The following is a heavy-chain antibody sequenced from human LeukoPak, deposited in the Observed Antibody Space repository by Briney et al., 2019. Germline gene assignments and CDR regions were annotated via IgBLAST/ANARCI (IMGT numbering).Heavy chain of an antibody. V-gene: IGHV4-39*01. D-gene: IGHD6-6*01. Sequence: SETLSLTCTVSGGSISSSSYYWGWIRQPPGKGLEWIGSIYYSGSTYYNPSLKSRVTISVDTSKNQFSLKLSSETAADTAVYYCARQRLEQLASYYFDYWGQGTLVTVSS. J-gene: IGHJ4*02. CDR2: IYYSGST. CDR1: GGSISSSSYY. CDR3: ARQRLEQLASYYFDY.